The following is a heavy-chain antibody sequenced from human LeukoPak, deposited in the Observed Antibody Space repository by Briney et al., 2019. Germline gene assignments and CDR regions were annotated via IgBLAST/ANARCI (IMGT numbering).Heavy chain of an antibody. Sequence: GGSLRLSCAASAFTFSSYTVNWVRQAPGKGLEWVSSISRNSDNIHYADSVKGRFTISRDNAKNSLYLQMNSLRLEDTAVYYCGRQAAPDYWGQGTLVTVSS. V-gene: IGHV3-21*01. J-gene: IGHJ4*02. CDR3: GRQAAPDY. CDR2: ISRNSDNI. D-gene: IGHD2-15*01. CDR1: AFTFSSYT.